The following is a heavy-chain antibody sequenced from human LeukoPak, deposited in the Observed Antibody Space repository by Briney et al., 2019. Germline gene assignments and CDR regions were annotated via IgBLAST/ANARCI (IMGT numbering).Heavy chain of an antibody. CDR1: GYTFTSYY. CDR2: INPSGDRT. Sequence: GASVKVSCKASGYTFTSYYMNWVRQAPGQGLEWMGIINPSGDRTSYAQKFQGRVTMTRDTSTSTVYMELSSLRSEDTAVYYCARERAVAGTLHVIDNWGQGTLVTVSS. CDR3: ARERAVAGTLHVIDN. D-gene: IGHD6-19*01. J-gene: IGHJ4*02. V-gene: IGHV1-46*01.